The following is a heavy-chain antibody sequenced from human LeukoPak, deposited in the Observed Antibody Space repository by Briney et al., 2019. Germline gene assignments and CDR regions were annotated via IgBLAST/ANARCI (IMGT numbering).Heavy chain of an antibody. D-gene: IGHD1-26*01. CDR1: GFTFSSYS. Sequence: PGGSLRLSCAASGFTFSSYSMNWVRQAPGKGLEWVSSISSSSSYIYYADSVKGRFTISRDNAKNSLYLQMNSLRAEDTAVYYCARLWELREDFDYWGQGTLVTVSP. V-gene: IGHV3-21*01. J-gene: IGHJ4*02. CDR3: ARLWELREDFDY. CDR2: ISSSSSYI.